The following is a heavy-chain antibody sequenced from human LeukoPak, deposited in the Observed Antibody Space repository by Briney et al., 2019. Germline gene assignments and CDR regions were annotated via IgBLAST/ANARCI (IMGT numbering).Heavy chain of an antibody. Sequence: GESLKISCKGSGYSFTSYWIGWVRQMPGKGLEWMGIIYPGDSDTRYSPSFQGQVTISADKSISTAYLQWSSLTASDTAIYYFSTLMVRGHNTHWFDPWVQGTRVTVSS. D-gene: IGHD3-10*01. J-gene: IGHJ5*02. V-gene: IGHV5-51*01. CDR2: IYPGDSDT. CDR1: GYSFTSYW. CDR3: STLMVRGHNTHWFDP.